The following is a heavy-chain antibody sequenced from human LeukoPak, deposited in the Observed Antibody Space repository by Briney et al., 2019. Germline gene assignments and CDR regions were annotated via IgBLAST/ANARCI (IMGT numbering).Heavy chain of an antibody. V-gene: IGHV3-7*03. D-gene: IGHD3-3*01. J-gene: IGHJ4*02. CDR1: GFRFSSCW. Sequence: GGSLRLSCAASGFRFSSCWMSWVRQAPGEGLEWMTNINRDGSEKNYVDSVKGRFTITRDNAENSLYLQMNSLKVEDSAIYYCATYDSWSGYNIAYWGQGTLVTVSS. CDR2: INRDGSEK. CDR3: ATYDSWSGYNIAY.